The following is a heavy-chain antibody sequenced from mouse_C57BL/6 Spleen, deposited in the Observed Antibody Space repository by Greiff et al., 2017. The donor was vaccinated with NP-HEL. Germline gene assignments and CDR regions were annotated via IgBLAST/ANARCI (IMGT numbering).Heavy chain of an antibody. D-gene: IGHD2-5*01. V-gene: IGHV1-26*01. J-gene: IGHJ1*03. CDR2: INPNNGGT. Sequence: VQLQQSGPELVKPGASVKISCKASGYTFTDYYMNWVKQSHGKSLEWIGDINPNNGGTSYNQKFKGKATLTVDKSSSTAYMELRSLTSEDSAVYYCARRDSNYVGWYFDVWGTGTTVTVSS. CDR3: ARRDSNYVGWYFDV. CDR1: GYTFTDYY.